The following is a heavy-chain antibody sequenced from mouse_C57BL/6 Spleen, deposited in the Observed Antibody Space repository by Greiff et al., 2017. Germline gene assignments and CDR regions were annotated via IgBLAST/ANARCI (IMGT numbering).Heavy chain of an antibody. CDR1: GYSITSGYY. CDR2: ISYDGSN. Sequence: EVHLVESGPGLVKPSQSLSLTCSVTGYSITSGYYWNWIRQFPGNKLEWMGYISYDGSNNYNPSLKNRISITRDTSKNQFFLKLNSVTTEDTATYYCARDPSYDYEGYFDVWGTGTTVTVSS. D-gene: IGHD2-4*01. V-gene: IGHV3-6*01. CDR3: ARDPSYDYEGYFDV. J-gene: IGHJ1*03.